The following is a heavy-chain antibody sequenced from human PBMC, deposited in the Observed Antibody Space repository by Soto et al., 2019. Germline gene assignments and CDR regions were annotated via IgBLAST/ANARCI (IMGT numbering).Heavy chain of an antibody. J-gene: IGHJ4*02. CDR2: ISSRSSYI. CDR3: ARVPQRIAVAGTSNRYYFEY. CDR1: GFTFRNFT. D-gene: IGHD6-19*01. V-gene: IGHV3-21*01. Sequence: GGSLRLSCAASGFTFRNFTMNWVREAPGKGLEWVSSISSRSSYIYYADSVKGRFTISRDNAKNSLYLQMNSLRAEDAAVYYCARVPQRIAVAGTSNRYYFEYWGQGTLVTVSS.